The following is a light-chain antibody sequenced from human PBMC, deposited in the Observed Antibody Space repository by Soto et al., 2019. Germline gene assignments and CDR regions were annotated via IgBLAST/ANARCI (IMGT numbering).Light chain of an antibody. J-gene: IGKJ3*01. V-gene: IGKV1-5*01. CDR2: DAS. CDR1: QDISNH. Sequence: DIQLTQSPSSLSASVGDRVTITCQASQDISNHLNWYQQKPGKAPKLLIYDASSLESGVPSRFSGSGSGTEFTLTISSLQPDDFATYYCQQYNSYLFTFGPGTKVDIK. CDR3: QQYNSYLFT.